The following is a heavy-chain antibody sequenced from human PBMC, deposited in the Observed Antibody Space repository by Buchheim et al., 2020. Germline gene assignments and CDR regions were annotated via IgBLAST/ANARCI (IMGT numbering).Heavy chain of an antibody. V-gene: IGHV1-69*06. D-gene: IGHD4-11*01. J-gene: IGHJ5*02. CDR1: GGIFSSYG. CDR2: IIPIFGTA. CDR3: ARDRPMTTENWFDP. Sequence: HVQLLQSGAEVKKPGSSVKVSCQASGGIFSSYGISWVRQVPGQGPEWMGQIIPIFGTANYAQKFQGRVTITADKSTSTAYMELSSLRSEDTAVYYCARDRPMTTENWFDPWGQGTL.